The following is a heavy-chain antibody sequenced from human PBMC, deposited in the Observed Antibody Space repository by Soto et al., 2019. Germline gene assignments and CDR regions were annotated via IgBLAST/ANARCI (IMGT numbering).Heavy chain of an antibody. CDR3: AREGKTAFGDVLGPFDY. D-gene: IGHD3-3*01. CDR1: GFTFIGYN. CDR2: INRNNGVG. Sequence: WGSLRLSCASSGFTFIGYNMKWFRQAPGSWLEWVSYINRNNGVGSYAYSVKGRFTIARDNAKNSMSLQMNSLRDEDTAVYYCAREGKTAFGDVLGPFDYWGQGILVTVSS. V-gene: IGHV3-48*02. J-gene: IGHJ4*02.